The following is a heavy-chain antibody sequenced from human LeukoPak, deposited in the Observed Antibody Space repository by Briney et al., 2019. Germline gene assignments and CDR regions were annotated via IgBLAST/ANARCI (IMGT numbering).Heavy chain of an antibody. V-gene: IGHV4-59*07. CDR1: PPPISDYY. CDR2: IHYSGRT. Sequence: SATLSLTCPLPPPPISDYYSRSIRQPPGKGLEYIGYIHYSGRTNYNPSLKSRVTISVDTSNNQFSLRLSSVTAADTAVYYCARLVGVNRESEDCWGQGTLVTVSS. J-gene: IGHJ4*02. CDR3: ARLVGVNRESEDC. D-gene: IGHD1-14*01.